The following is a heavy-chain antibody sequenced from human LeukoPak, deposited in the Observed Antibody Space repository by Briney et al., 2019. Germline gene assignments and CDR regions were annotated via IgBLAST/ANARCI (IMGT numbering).Heavy chain of an antibody. J-gene: IGHJ5*02. V-gene: IGHV3-11*05. Sequence: KAGGSLRLSCAASGFTFSSYAMSWVRQAPGKGLEWVSYISSSSSYTNYADSVKGRFTISRDNAKNSLYLQMNSLRAEDTAVYYCARVIGGIRDFDWYNWFDPWGQGTLVTVSS. CDR1: GFTFSSYA. CDR3: ARVIGGIRDFDWYNWFDP. CDR2: ISSSSSYT. D-gene: IGHD3-9*01.